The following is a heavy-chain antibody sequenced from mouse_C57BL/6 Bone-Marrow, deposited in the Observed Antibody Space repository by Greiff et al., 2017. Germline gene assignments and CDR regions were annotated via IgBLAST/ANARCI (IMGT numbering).Heavy chain of an antibody. J-gene: IGHJ1*03. D-gene: IGHD2-9*01. Sequence: EVQLQESGAELVRPGASVKLSCTASGFNIKDDYMPWVKQRPEQGLEWIGWIDPENGDTEYASKFQGKATITADTSSNTAYLQLSSLTSEDTAVYYGTTRAFYGYDWYFDVWGTGTTVTVSS. CDR2: IDPENGDT. V-gene: IGHV14-4*01. CDR3: TTRAFYGYDWYFDV. CDR1: GFNIKDDY.